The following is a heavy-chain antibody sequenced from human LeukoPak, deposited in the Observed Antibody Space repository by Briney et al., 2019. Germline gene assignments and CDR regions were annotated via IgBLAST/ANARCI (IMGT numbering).Heavy chain of an antibody. CDR1: GGTFSSYA. CDR3: ARDNGEALDY. CDR2: IIPIFGTA. Sequence: ASVKVSCKASGGTFSSYAISWVRQAPGQGLEWMGGIIPIFGTADYEQKFQGRVTITADESTSTAYMELSSLRSEDTAVYYCARDNGEALDYWGQGTLVTVSS. V-gene: IGHV1-69*13. J-gene: IGHJ4*02. D-gene: IGHD4-17*01.